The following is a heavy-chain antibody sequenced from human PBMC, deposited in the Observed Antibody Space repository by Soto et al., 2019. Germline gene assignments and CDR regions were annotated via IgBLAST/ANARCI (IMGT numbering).Heavy chain of an antibody. Sequence: GGSLRPSXRVSGFTVSDHDVDWVRKAPGKGLEWVGRSRDKVRSYTTDYAASVKGRFTISRDDSKKSLYLHMNNLQTEDTAVYYRARGSRMISGIISDFDYWGRGTLVTVSS. CDR2: SRDKVRSYTT. CDR3: ARGSRMISGIISDFDY. CDR1: GFTVSDHD. V-gene: IGHV3-72*01. J-gene: IGHJ4*02. D-gene: IGHD3-3*01.